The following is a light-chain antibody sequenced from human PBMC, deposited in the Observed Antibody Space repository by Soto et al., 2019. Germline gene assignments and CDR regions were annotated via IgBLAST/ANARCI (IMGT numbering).Light chain of an antibody. J-gene: IGLJ2*01. CDR2: EVS. CDR1: SSDVGGYSY. CDR3: CSYAGSSSFRVL. Sequence: QSVLTQPPSASGSPGQSVTISCTGASSDVGGYSYVSWYQQHPGKAPKLMIYEVSKRPSGVPDRFSGSKSGNTASLTVSGLQAADEAEYYCCCCSYAGSSSFRVLFGGGTQLTVL. V-gene: IGLV2-8*01.